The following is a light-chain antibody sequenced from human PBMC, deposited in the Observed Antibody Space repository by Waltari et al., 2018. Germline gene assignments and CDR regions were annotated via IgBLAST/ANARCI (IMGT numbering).Light chain of an antibody. CDR1: SSNIGRNV. V-gene: IGLV1-44*01. J-gene: IGLJ1*01. Sequence: QSVLTQPPSASGTPGQRVTISCSGSSSNIGRNVVNWYQQLPGTAPKLPMFSNNQRPSGVPYRLSCSESGPSASLSISGLQSEYEADYYCAAWDDSLNGPGYVFGTGTKVSVL. CDR2: SNN. CDR3: AAWDDSLNGPGYV.